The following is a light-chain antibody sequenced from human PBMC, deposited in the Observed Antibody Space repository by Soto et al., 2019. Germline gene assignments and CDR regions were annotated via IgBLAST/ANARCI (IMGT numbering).Light chain of an antibody. CDR2: AAS. CDR1: QCVSCN. Sequence: EIAMTQSKATLSVAPGERGTLSWRGRQCVSCNLAWYQQKPGQAPRLLIYAASARAAGIPTRFSGSGSATDFTLTISRLQSEVFAGYYCQRYNRWITFGQGTRLEIK. J-gene: IGKJ5*01. V-gene: IGKV3-15*01. CDR3: QRYNRWIT.